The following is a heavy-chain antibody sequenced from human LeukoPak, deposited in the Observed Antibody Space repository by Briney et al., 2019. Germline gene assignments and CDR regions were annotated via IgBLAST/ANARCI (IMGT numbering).Heavy chain of an antibody. CDR2: INSDGSST. D-gene: IGHD3-22*01. CDR3: ARDPYYYDSSGYYHDAFDI. J-gene: IGHJ3*02. V-gene: IGHV3-74*01. CDR1: GFTFSSYS. Sequence: GGSLRLSCAASGFTFSSYSMNWVRQAPGKGLVWVSRINSDGSSTSYADSVKGRFTISRDNAKNTLYLQMNSLRAEDTAVYYCARDPYYYDSSGYYHDAFDIWGQGTMVTVSS.